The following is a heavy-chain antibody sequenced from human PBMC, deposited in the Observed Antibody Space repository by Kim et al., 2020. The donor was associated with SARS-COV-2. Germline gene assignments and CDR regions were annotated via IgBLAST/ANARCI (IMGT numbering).Heavy chain of an antibody. V-gene: IGHV4-31*03. J-gene: IGHJ4*02. CDR2: IYYSGST. CDR1: GGSISSGGYY. D-gene: IGHD3-22*01. CDR3: ARVQGLITMMVVAVGAFDH. Sequence: TLSLTCTVSGGSISSGGYYWSWIRQHPGKGLEWIGYIYYSGSTYYNPSLKSRVTISVDTSKNQFSLKLSSVTAADPAVYYCARVQGLITMMVVAVGAFDHWGQGTLLTVSS.